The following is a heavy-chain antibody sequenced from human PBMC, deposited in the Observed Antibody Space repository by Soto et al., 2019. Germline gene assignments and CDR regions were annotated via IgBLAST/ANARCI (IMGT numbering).Heavy chain of an antibody. V-gene: IGHV4-4*02. CDR2: IHHSGLT. D-gene: IGHD2-21*02. Sequence: QVQLQESGPGLVKPSGTLSLTCAVSGESISSSYWWSWVRRPPGKGLEWIGDIHHSGLTNSNPSLKSRVSISVDKSKNQFSLKLTSVTAADTAVYYCAITTYGDLLWWGQGSLVTVSS. CDR3: AITTYGDLLW. CDR1: GESISSSYW. J-gene: IGHJ4*02.